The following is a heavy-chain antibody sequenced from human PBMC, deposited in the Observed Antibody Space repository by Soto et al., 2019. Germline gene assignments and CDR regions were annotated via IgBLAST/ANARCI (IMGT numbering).Heavy chain of an antibody. J-gene: IGHJ3*02. CDR1: GFIVSDTY. D-gene: IGHD2-15*01. CDR3: AREPRYCRGGSCSITGDAFDI. CDR2: ISNRGDT. Sequence: EVQLVESGGGLVQPGGSLRLSCTASGFIVSDTYMNWVRQAPGKGREWVSVISNRGDTHYADSVRGRFSLSRDIADNTLHLQMNNLRVEDTAVYYCAREPRYCRGGSCSITGDAFDIWGQGTMVTVSS. V-gene: IGHV3-66*01.